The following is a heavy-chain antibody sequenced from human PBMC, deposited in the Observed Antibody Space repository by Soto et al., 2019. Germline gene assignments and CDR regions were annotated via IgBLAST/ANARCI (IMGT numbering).Heavy chain of an antibody. J-gene: IGHJ4*02. CDR2: INHSGST. CDR1: GGPFRGYY. CDR3: ASYYDSSGELDF. V-gene: IGHV4-34*01. D-gene: IGHD3-22*01. Sequence: LSESLSLTCAVYGGPFRGYYWRWIRQPPGKGLEWIGEINHSGSTNYNPSLKSRVTISVDTSKNQFSLKLSSVTAADTAVYYCASYYDSSGELDFWGQVTLATVS.